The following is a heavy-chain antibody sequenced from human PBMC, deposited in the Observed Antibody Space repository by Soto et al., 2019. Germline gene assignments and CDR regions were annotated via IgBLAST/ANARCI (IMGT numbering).Heavy chain of an antibody. CDR3: ARAPLSGVATIGVYANWFEP. CDR2: SNADKGDT. J-gene: IGHJ5*02. Sequence: QAQLVQSGAEVKKPGASVKVSCKASGYSFTDFAMHWVRLASGQRLEWMGWSNADKGDTKYSPKFQAGVEITMDTSATTVYMELCSLRSEDTAVYYGARAPLSGVATIGVYANWFEPWGQGSQVTVST. V-gene: IGHV1-3*01. D-gene: IGHD5-12*01. CDR1: GYSFTDFA.